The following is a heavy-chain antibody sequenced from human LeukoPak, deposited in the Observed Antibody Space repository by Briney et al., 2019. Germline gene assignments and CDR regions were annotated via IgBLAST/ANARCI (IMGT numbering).Heavy chain of an antibody. CDR3: ARHKGLRFRWFDP. J-gene: IGHJ5*02. V-gene: IGHV4-59*08. D-gene: IGHD5-12*01. CDR1: GGSISSYY. CDR2: IYYSGST. Sequence: PSETLSLTCTVSGGSISSYYWSWIRQPPGKGLEWIGYIYYSGSTNYNPSLKSRVTISVDTSKNQFSLKLSSVTAADTAVYYCARHKGLRFRWFDPWGQGTLVTVSS.